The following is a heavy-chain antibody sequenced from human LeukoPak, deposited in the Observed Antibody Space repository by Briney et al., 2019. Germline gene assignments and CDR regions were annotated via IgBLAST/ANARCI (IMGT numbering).Heavy chain of an antibody. CDR2: IRSKANSYAT. Sequence: GGSLRLSCAASGFTFSGSAMHWVRQAAGKGLEWVGRIRSKANSYATAYAASVKGRFTISRDDSKNTAYLQMNSLKTEDTAVYYCTTKLGDGYNCHWGQGTLVTVSS. D-gene: IGHD5-24*01. V-gene: IGHV3-73*01. CDR3: TTKLGDGYNCH. CDR1: GFTFSGSA. J-gene: IGHJ4*02.